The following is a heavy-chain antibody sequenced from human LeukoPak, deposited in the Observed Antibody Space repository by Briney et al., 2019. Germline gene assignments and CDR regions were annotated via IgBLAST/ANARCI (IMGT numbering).Heavy chain of an antibody. CDR3: VRGSNCGGDWYHLDY. D-gene: IGHD2-21*02. V-gene: IGHV4-39*01. CDR2: IYYSGST. CDR1: GGSISISSYY. J-gene: IGHJ4*02. Sequence: SETLSLTCTVSGGSISISSYYWGWIRQPPGKGLEWIGCIYYSGSTYYNPSLKSRVTISVDTSKNQYSLKLHSVTAADTAVYYCVRGSNCGGDWYHLDYWGQGTLVTVSS.